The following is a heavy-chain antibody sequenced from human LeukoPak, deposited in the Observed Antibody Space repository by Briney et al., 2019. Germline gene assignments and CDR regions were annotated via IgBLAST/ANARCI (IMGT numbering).Heavy chain of an antibody. J-gene: IGHJ6*03. CDR2: IRYDGNNK. CDR3: AKAPVGPAAIGYYMDV. D-gene: IGHD2-2*01. CDR1: GFTFSSYG. V-gene: IGHV3-30*02. Sequence: AGSLRLSCAASGFTFSSYGMHWVRQAPGKGLEWEAFIRYDGNNKYYVDSVKGRFTISRDNSKNTLYLQMNSLRAEDTAVYYCAKAPVGPAAIGYYMDVWGKGTTVTVSS.